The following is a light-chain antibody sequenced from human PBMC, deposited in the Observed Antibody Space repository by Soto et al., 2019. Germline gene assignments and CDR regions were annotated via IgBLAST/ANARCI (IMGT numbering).Light chain of an antibody. CDR2: EVS. CDR1: SSDVGSYNL. CDR3: CSYAGSRTHVL. Sequence: QSVLTQPASVSGSPGQSMTISCIGTSSDVGSYNLVSGYQQHPGKAPKVLIYEVSERPSGVSNRFSGSKSGNTASLTISGLQAEDEAEYYCCSYAGSRTHVLFGGGTKLTVL. V-gene: IGLV2-23*02. J-gene: IGLJ2*01.